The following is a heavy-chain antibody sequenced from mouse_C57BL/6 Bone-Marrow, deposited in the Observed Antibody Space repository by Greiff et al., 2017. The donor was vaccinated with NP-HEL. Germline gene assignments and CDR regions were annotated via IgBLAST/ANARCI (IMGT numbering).Heavy chain of an antibody. CDR2: IDPSDSYT. Sequence: QVHVKQPGAELVMPGASVKLSCKASGYTFTSYWMHWVKQRPGQGLEWIGEIDPSDSYTNYNQKFKGKSTLTVDKSSSTAYMQLSSLTSEDSAVYYCARDRYWGQGTLVTVSA. CDR3: ARDRY. V-gene: IGHV1-69*01. CDR1: GYTFTSYW. J-gene: IGHJ3*01.